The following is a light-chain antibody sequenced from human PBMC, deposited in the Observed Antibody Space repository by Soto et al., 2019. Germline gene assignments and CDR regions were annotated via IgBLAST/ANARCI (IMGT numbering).Light chain of an antibody. CDR3: QPRTDWPT. V-gene: IGKV3-11*01. CDR2: DTS. CDR1: QSVSHF. J-gene: IGKJ4*01. Sequence: EIVLTQSPGTLSLSPGESATLSCRASQSVSHFLAWYQQKPGQAPRLLIYDTSSRATGIPGRFSGSGSGTDFTLTIDSLEPEDSAVYYCQPRTDWPTFGGGTKVEI.